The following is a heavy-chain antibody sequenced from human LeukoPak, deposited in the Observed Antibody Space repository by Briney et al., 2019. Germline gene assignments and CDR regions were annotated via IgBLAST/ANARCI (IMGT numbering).Heavy chain of an antibody. D-gene: IGHD1-26*01. V-gene: IGHV4-61*08. CDR1: GASVGSAGYH. CDR2: SYYISNT. J-gene: IGHJ4*02. Sequence: SETLSLTCTVSGASVGSAGYHWSWIRQPPGGGLEWIGYSYYISNTNYNPSLKSRVTMSVDPSKNQLSLKLNSVTAADTAVYYCARTQSQSGSYRYYFGYWGQGTLVTVSS. CDR3: ARTQSQSGSYRYYFGY.